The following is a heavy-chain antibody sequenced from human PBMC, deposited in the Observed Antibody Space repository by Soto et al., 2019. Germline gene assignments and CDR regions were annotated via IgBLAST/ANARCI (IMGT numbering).Heavy chain of an antibody. D-gene: IGHD3-16*01. CDR1: GFTFSSYG. CDR2: IWYDGSNK. J-gene: IGHJ5*02. V-gene: IGHV3-33*01. Sequence: QVQLVESGGGVVQPGRSLRLSCAASGFTFSSYGMHWVRQAPGKGLEWVAVIWYDGSNKYYADSVKGRFTISRDTSKNTLYLQMNSLRAEDTAVYYCARDLHFGALNWFDPWGQGTLVTVSS. CDR3: ARDLHFGALNWFDP.